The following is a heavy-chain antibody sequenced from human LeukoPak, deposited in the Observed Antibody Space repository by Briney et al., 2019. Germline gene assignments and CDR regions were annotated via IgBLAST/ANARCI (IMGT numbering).Heavy chain of an antibody. CDR3: AHMLNEVHDSSGYYSRRFDY. V-gene: IGHV2-5*02. D-gene: IGHD3-22*01. CDR2: IYWDDDK. J-gene: IGHJ4*02. CDR1: GSSLSTSGVG. Sequence: SGPTLVKPTQTRTLTCTFSGSSLSTSGVGVGWIRQPPGKALEWLALIYWDDDKRYSPSLKSRLTITKDTSKNQVVLTMTNMDPVDTATLFCAHMLNEVHDSSGYYSRRFDYWGQGTLVTVSS.